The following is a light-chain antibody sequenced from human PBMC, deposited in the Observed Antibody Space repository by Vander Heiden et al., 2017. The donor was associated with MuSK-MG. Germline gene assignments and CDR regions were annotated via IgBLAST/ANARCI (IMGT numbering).Light chain of an antibody. CDR1: QSVSSF. CDR3: QQYSDWPPYT. CDR2: GAS. J-gene: IGKJ2*01. Sequence: EIVMTQSPATLPVSPGERATLSCRASQSVSSFLAWYQQKPGQAPRLLIYGASTRATGIPARFSGSGSGTEFTLTISSLQSEDFAFYYCQQYSDWPPYTFGQGTKLEV. V-gene: IGKV3-15*01.